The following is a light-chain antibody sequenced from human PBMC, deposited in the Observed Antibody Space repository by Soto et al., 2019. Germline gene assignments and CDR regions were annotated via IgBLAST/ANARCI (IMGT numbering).Light chain of an antibody. Sequence: PGERATLSFRASQSVSSRLAWYKQKPGQAPRLLISGASNRATGIPDRFSGSGSGTDFILTIRRLEPEDFALDYCQQYGSSVTFGQGTRLEIK. CDR2: GAS. CDR3: QQYGSSVT. V-gene: IGKV3-20*01. J-gene: IGKJ5*01. CDR1: QSVSSR.